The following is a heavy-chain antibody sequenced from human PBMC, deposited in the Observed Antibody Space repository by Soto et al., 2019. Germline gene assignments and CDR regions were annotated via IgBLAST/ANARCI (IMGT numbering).Heavy chain of an antibody. CDR1: GFTFSDHY. J-gene: IGHJ4*02. CDR2: TRNKANSYTT. V-gene: IGHV3-72*01. CDR3: ARELMTTVTYFDY. Sequence: ESGGGLVQPGGSLRLSCAASGFTFSDHYMDWVRQAPGKGLEWVGRTRNKANSYTTEYAASVKGRFTISRDDSKNSLYLQMNSLKIEDTAVYYCARELMTTVTYFDYWGQGTLVTVSS. D-gene: IGHD4-17*01.